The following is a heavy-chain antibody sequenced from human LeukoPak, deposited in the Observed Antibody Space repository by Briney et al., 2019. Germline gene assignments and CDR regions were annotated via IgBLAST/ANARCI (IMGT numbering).Heavy chain of an antibody. CDR2: IISSSSYI. Sequence: GGSLRLSCAASGFTFSSYSMNWVRQAPGKGLEWVSSIISSSSYIYYAESVKGRFTISRDNAKNSLYLQMNSLRAEDTAVYYCAKISGWPDYWGQGTLVTVSS. CDR3: AKISGWPDY. CDR1: GFTFSSYS. D-gene: IGHD6-19*01. V-gene: IGHV3-21*01. J-gene: IGHJ4*02.